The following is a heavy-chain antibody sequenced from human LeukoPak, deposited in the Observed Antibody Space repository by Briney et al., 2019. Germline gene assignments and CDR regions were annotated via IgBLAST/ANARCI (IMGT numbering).Heavy chain of an antibody. CDR2: IDWDEDK. V-gene: IGHV2-70*04. Sequence: SGPTLVNPTQTLTLTCIFSGFSLSTSGMRASWTRQPPGKALEWLARIDWDEDKFYSTSLKTRLTISKDTSKNQVVLTMTNMDPVDTATYYCARMASQGYFDYWGQGTLVTVSS. CDR3: ARMASQGYFDY. J-gene: IGHJ4*03. CDR1: GFSLSTSGMR.